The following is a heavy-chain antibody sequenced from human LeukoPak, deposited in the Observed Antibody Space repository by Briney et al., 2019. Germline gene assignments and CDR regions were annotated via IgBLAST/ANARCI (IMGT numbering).Heavy chain of an antibody. D-gene: IGHD3/OR15-3a*01. J-gene: IGHJ3*02. CDR1: GGSISSYY. CDR2: IYYSGST. V-gene: IGHV4-59*01. Sequence: PSETPSLTGTVSGGSISSYYWSWLRQPPGKGLEGWGYIYYSGSTNYNPSLKRRVTISVDTSKNQFSLKLSSVTAAHTPVYYSARAARGLDAFDIWGQGTMVTVSS. CDR3: ARAARGLDAFDI.